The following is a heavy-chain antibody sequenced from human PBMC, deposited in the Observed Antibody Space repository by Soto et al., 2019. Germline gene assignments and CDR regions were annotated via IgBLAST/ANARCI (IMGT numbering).Heavy chain of an antibody. CDR2: VSVSGGTT. Sequence: GGSLRLSCAAPGFMFNNYAMSWVRQAPGKGLEWVSTVSVSGGTTYYADSLKGRFTISRDNSKKTVYLQMNRLRADDTAIYYCAKGLYYYDSSGYRLFDYWGQGTLVTVSS. CDR3: AKGLYYYDSSGYRLFDY. CDR1: GFMFNNYA. D-gene: IGHD3-22*01. J-gene: IGHJ4*02. V-gene: IGHV3-23*01.